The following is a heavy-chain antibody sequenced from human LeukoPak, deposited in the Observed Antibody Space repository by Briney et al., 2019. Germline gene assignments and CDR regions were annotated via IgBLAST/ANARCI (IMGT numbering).Heavy chain of an antibody. CDR2: IDPNSGGT. J-gene: IGHJ4*02. Sequence: GASVKVSCNFPGHTPTTSGITWVRQAPGQGLEWMGWIDPNSGGTNFAQKFQGRVSMTRDTSISTVYMELSRLRSDDTAVYYCARDRVRSGDFDYWGQGTLVTVSS. CDR3: ARDRVRSGDFDY. D-gene: IGHD3-10*01. V-gene: IGHV1-2*02. CDR1: GHTPTTSG.